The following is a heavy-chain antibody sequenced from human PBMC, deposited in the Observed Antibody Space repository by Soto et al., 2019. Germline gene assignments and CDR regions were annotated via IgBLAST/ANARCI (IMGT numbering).Heavy chain of an antibody. CDR2: ISGHNGNT. J-gene: IGHJ4*02. D-gene: IGHD2-8*01. V-gene: IGHV1-18*04. Sequence: QVQLVQSGAEVKKPGASVKVSCKASGYTFTNHGIGWVRQAPGQGLEWLGWISGHNGNTKYAQRLKGRVTMTADTSTSTAYMELRSLRSDDTAVYYCARDLYPLAYYFDFWGQGTLVTVSS. CDR3: ARDLYPLAYYFDF. CDR1: GYTFTNHG.